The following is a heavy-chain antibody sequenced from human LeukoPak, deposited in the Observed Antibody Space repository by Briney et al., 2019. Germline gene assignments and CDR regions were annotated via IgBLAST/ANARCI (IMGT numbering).Heavy chain of an antibody. CDR3: VRELPLVGAYYFDY. V-gene: IGHV4-61*02. D-gene: IGHD1-26*01. CDR1: GGSITSGSYY. CDR2: IYTSGST. Sequence: SQTLSLTCAVSGGSITSGSYYWTWIRQPAGKGLEWIGRIYTSGSTNYNPYLKSRVTISVDTSKNQFSLNLSSVTAADTAVYYCVRELPLVGAYYFDYSGQGTLVTGSP. J-gene: IGHJ4*02.